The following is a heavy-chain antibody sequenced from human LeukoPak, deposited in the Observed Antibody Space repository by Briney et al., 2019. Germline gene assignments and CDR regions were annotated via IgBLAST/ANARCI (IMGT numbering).Heavy chain of an antibody. Sequence: SETLSPTSSLSGASINGYFWHGVRQTPEKRLDWIGYVSHTGATTSNPTLKRRVSITIDTSKSQISLTMTSVTAADSALYYCARDRRGSFYAFDLWGPGTIVSVS. J-gene: IGHJ3*01. V-gene: IGHV4-59*01. CDR2: VSHTGAT. CDR1: GASINGYF. D-gene: IGHD5/OR15-5a*01. CDR3: ARDRRGSFYAFDL.